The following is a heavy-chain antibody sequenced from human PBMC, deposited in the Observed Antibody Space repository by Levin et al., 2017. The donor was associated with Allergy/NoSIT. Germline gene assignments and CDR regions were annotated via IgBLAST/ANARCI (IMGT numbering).Heavy chain of an antibody. CDR2: IDPSDSYT. CDR3: ARGYCSGGSCYSPFDY. V-gene: IGHV5-10-1*01. D-gene: IGHD2-15*01. CDR1: GYSFTSYW. Sequence: GESLKISCKGSGYSFTSYWISWVRQMPGKGLEWMGRIDPSDSYTNYSPSFQGHVTISADKSISTAYLQWSSLKASDTAMYYCARGYCSGGSCYSPFDYWGQGTLVTVSS. J-gene: IGHJ4*02.